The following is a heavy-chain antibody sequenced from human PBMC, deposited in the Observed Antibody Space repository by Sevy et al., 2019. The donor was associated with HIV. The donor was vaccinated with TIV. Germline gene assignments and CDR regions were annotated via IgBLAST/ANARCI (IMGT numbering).Heavy chain of an antibody. J-gene: IGHJ4*01. CDR3: ARDFTIFGVVSGIDY. Sequence: GGSLRLSCAASGFNLRTYSMNWVRQAPGKGLEWLSSISDDSRYIYYSDSVKGRFTISRANAKNLLFLQMNNLRVEDTAIYYCARDFTIFGVVSGIDYWGQGNLVTVSS. CDR2: ISDDSRYI. CDR1: GFNLRTYS. D-gene: IGHD3-3*01. V-gene: IGHV3-21*04.